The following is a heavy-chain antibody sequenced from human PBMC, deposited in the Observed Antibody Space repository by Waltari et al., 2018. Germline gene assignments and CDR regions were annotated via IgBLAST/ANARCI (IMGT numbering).Heavy chain of an antibody. V-gene: IGHV4-59*01. CDR1: GGSIRSYY. J-gene: IGHJ6*02. CDR2: IYYSGST. D-gene: IGHD4-17*01. CDR3: ARDYIADDYGDYDYYYGMDV. Sequence: QVQLQESGPGLVKPSETLSLTCTVSGGSIRSYYCSWIRQPPGKGLEWIGYIYYSGSTNYNPSLKSRVTISVDTSKNQFSLKLSSVTAADTAVYYCARDYIADDYGDYDYYYGMDVWGQGTTVTVSS.